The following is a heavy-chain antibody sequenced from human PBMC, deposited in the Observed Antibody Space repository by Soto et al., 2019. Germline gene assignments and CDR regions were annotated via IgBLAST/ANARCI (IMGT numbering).Heavy chain of an antibody. CDR1: GFTFSSYS. V-gene: IGHV3-21*01. CDR3: ATMTIAAAGPHYGMDV. CDR2: ISSSSSYI. J-gene: IGHJ6*02. Sequence: PGGSLRLSCAASGFTFSSYSMNWVRQAPGKGLEWVSSISSSSSYIYYADSVKGRFTISRDNAKKSLYLQINSLRAEDTAVYYCATMTIAAAGPHYGMDVWGQGTMLTVSS. D-gene: IGHD6-13*01.